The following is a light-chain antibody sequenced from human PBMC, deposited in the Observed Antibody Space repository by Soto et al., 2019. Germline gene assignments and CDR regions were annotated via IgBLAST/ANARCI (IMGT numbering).Light chain of an antibody. CDR1: QSLLHSNGYNY. J-gene: IGKJ1*01. CDR3: MQALQTAWT. Sequence: DIVMTQSPLSLPVTPGEPASISCRSSQSLLHSNGYNYLDWYRQKPGQSPQLLIYLGSNRASGVPGRFSGSGSGTYFTLKISRVEAEDVWVYYCMQALQTAWTFGQGTKVEIK. V-gene: IGKV2-28*01. CDR2: LGS.